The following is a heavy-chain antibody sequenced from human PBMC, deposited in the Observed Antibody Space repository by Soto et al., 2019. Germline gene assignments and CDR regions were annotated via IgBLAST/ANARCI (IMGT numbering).Heavy chain of an antibody. V-gene: IGHV1-2*02. CDR2: INPNSGGT. Sequence: ASVKVSCKASGYTFSGFYMHWVRQAPGQGLEWMGWINPNSGGTKSAEKFQGRVTMTRDTSISTAYMELSRLTSDDTAVYYCASAAVTGTAGLDFWGRGTQVTVSS. J-gene: IGHJ4*02. CDR3: ASAAVTGTAGLDF. CDR1: GYTFSGFY. D-gene: IGHD6-19*01.